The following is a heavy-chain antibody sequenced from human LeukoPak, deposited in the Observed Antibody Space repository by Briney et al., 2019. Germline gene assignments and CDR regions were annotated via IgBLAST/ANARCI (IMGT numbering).Heavy chain of an antibody. D-gene: IGHD3-10*01. Sequence: ASVKVSCKASGYTFTGYYMHWVRQAPGQGLEWMGWINPNSGGTNYAQKFQGRVTMTRDTSISTAYMELSRLRSDDTAVYYCTTAFKYGSGSYYFDYWGQGTLVTVSS. J-gene: IGHJ4*02. CDR2: INPNSGGT. CDR1: GYTFTGYY. CDR3: TTAFKYGSGSYYFDY. V-gene: IGHV1-2*02.